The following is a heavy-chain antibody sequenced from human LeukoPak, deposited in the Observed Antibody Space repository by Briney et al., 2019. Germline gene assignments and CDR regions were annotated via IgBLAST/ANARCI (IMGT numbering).Heavy chain of an antibody. CDR1: GFTVSSTY. CDR3: ARDPEVLGYGSGRDYFDY. Sequence: GGSLRLSCAASGFTVSSTYMSWVRQAPGKGLEWVSVIYSGGNTYYANSVKGRFTISRDNSKNTLYLQMNSLRVDDTAVYYCARDPEVLGYGSGRDYFDYWGQGTLVTVSS. J-gene: IGHJ4*02. V-gene: IGHV3-53*01. D-gene: IGHD3-10*01. CDR2: IYSGGNT.